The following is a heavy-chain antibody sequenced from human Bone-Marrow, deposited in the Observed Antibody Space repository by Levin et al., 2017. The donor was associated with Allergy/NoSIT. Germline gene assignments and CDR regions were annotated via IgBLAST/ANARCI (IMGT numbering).Heavy chain of an antibody. V-gene: IGHV1-69*13. CDR3: ARDFKPRGLGHLAVTAPGRGGKDAFDI. Sequence: SVKVSCKASGGTFSSYAISWVRQAPGQGLEWMGGIIPIFGTANYAQKFQGRVTITADESTSTAYMELSSLRSEDTAVYYCARDFKPRGLGHLAVTAPGRGGKDAFDIWGQGTMVTVSS. CDR2: IIPIFGTA. J-gene: IGHJ3*02. CDR1: GGTFSSYA. D-gene: IGHD3-16*01.